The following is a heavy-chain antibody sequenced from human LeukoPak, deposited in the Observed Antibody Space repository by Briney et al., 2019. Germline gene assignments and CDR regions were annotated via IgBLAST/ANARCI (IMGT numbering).Heavy chain of an antibody. CDR3: ARGGEAVAGTNWFDP. V-gene: IGHV4-39*07. Sequence: SETLSLTCTVSGGSISSSSYYWGWIRQPPGKGLEWIGSIYYSGSTYYNPSLKSRVTISVDTSKNQFSLKLSSVTAADTAVYYCARGGEAVAGTNWFDPWGQGTLVTVSS. CDR1: GGSISSSSYY. D-gene: IGHD6-13*01. J-gene: IGHJ5*02. CDR2: IYYSGST.